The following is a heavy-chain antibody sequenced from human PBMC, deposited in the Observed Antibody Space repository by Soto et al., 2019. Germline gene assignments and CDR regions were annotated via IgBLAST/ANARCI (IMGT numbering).Heavy chain of an antibody. D-gene: IGHD2-15*01. CDR2: IIPIFGTA. J-gene: IGHJ6*02. CDR3: ARDLATELGYCSGGSCASDGMGV. Sequence: SVKVSCKASGGTFSSYAISWVRQAPGQGLEWMGGIIPIFGTANYAQKFQGRVTITADESTSTAHMELSSLRSEDTAVYYCARDLATELGYCSGGSCASDGMGVWGQGTTVTVSS. CDR1: GGTFSSYA. V-gene: IGHV1-69*13.